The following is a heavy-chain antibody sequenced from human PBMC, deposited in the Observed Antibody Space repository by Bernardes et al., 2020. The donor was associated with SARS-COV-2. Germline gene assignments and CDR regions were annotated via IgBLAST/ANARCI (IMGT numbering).Heavy chain of an antibody. CDR2: IWYDGSNK. CDR1: GFTFSSYG. Sequence: GGSLRLSCAASGFTFSSYGMHWVRQAPGKGLEWVAVIWYDGSNKYYADSVKGRFTISRDNSKNTLYLQMNSLRAEDTAVYYCARDAYSIAVAGTYGMDVWGQGTTVTVSS. V-gene: IGHV3-33*01. CDR3: ARDAYSIAVAGTYGMDV. J-gene: IGHJ6*02. D-gene: IGHD6-19*01.